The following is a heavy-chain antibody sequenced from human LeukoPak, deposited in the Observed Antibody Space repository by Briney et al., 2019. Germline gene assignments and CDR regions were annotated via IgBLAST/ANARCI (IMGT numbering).Heavy chain of an antibody. Sequence: PSETLSFTCTVSGGSISSGGYYWSWIRQHPGKGLEWIGYIYYSGSTYYNPSLKSRVTISVDTSKNQFSLKLSSVTAADTAVYYCARESRYSYGLYYYYGMDVWGQGTTVTVSS. D-gene: IGHD5-18*01. V-gene: IGHV4-31*03. J-gene: IGHJ6*02. CDR2: IYYSGST. CDR1: GGSISSGGYY. CDR3: ARESRYSYGLYYYYGMDV.